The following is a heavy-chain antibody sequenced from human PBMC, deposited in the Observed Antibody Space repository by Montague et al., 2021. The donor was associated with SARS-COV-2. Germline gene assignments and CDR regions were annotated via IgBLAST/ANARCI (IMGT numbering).Heavy chain of an antibody. D-gene: IGHD3-3*01. CDR1: GGSISSSSYD. Sequence: SETLSLTRTVSGGSISSSSYDWGWIRQPPGKGLEWIGSIYYSGSTYYNPSLKSRVTISVDTSKNQFSLKLSSVTAADTAVYYCVRHGLAGITIFGVVTPRGGFDIWGQGTMVTVSS. CDR2: IYYSGST. J-gene: IGHJ3*02. CDR3: VRHGLAGITIFGVVTPRGGFDI. V-gene: IGHV4-39*01.